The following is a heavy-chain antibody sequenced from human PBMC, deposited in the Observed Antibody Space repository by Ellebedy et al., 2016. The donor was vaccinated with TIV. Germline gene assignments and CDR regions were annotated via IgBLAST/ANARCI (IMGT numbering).Heavy chain of an antibody. V-gene: IGHV3-30*18. CDR1: RFNFSHYG. J-gene: IGHJ6*02. CDR3: VKDGHSGYGMDV. CDR2: ISYGASEK. D-gene: IGHD6-13*01. Sequence: GESLKISCVVSRFNFSHYGMHWVRQAPGKGLEWVAVISYGASEKYYGDSVKGRFTLSRDNSKNTLSLQMNSLRPEDTAVYYCVKDGHSGYGMDVWGQGTTVTVSS.